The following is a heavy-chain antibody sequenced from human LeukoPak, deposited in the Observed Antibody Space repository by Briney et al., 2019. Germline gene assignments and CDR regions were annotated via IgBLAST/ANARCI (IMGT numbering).Heavy chain of an antibody. J-gene: IGHJ4*02. Sequence: GGSLRLSCAASGFTFSSYAMSWVRQAPGKGLEWVAAISGSGGSTYYADSVKGRYTISRDNSKNTLYLQMNSLRAEDTAVYYCAKPQIIHPDSSGYYAYWGQGTLVTVSS. CDR2: ISGSGGST. V-gene: IGHV3-23*01. D-gene: IGHD3-22*01. CDR1: GFTFSSYA. CDR3: AKPQIIHPDSSGYYAY.